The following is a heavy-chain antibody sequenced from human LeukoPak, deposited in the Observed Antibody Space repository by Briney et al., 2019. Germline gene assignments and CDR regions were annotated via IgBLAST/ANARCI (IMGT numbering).Heavy chain of an antibody. D-gene: IGHD2-21*02. CDR1: GFTFSRYA. CDR2: ISGSGGTT. Sequence: PGGSLRLSCAAPGFTFSRYAMSWVRQAPGKGLEWVSAISGSGGTTYYADSVKGRFTISRDNSKSTLYLQMNSLRAEDTAVYYCAKEDCGVDCSTFDYWGQGTLVTVSS. V-gene: IGHV3-23*01. J-gene: IGHJ4*02. CDR3: AKEDCGVDCSTFDY.